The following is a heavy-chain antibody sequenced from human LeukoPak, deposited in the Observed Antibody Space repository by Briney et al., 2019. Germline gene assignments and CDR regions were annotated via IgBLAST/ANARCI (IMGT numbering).Heavy chain of an antibody. J-gene: IGHJ6*02. V-gene: IGHV1-8*01. CDR1: GGTFSSYA. CDR2: MKPNSGNT. Sequence: ASVKVSCKASGGTFSSYAIRWVRQAPGQGLEWMGWMKPNSGNTGYAQKFQGRVTMTRTTSIGTAYMELSSLRSADTAVYYCARGGRYFDWLLHSSYYYGMDFWGQGTTVTVSS. D-gene: IGHD3-9*01. CDR3: ARGGRYFDWLLHSSYYYGMDF.